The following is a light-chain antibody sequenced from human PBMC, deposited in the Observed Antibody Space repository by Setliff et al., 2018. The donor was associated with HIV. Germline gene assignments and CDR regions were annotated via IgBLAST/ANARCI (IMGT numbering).Light chain of an antibody. Sequence: KRVTISCSGSSSKIGSNFVDWYQQLPGTAPKVVIYRDDPRTSGVPDRCSGSKSGTSASLAISGLRAEDEGDYYCVSWDDSLNGIYVFGIGTKVTVL. CDR1: SSKIGSNF. V-gene: IGLV1-47*01. CDR3: VSWDDSLNGIYV. CDR2: RDD. J-gene: IGLJ1*01.